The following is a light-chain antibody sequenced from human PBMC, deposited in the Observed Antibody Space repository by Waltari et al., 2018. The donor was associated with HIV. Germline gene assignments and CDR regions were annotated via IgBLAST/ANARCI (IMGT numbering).Light chain of an antibody. Sequence: QSALTQPASVSGSPGQSITISCTGSDSDIGASDYVSSYQKYPDRAPRLLIYEVKKRPAGVSSRFSGSKSANTASLTISGLQLEDEAEFYCASFSRGLTLVVFGGGTHVTVL. V-gene: IGLV2-14*01. CDR1: DSDIGASDY. J-gene: IGLJ2*01. CDR3: ASFSRGLTLVV. CDR2: EVK.